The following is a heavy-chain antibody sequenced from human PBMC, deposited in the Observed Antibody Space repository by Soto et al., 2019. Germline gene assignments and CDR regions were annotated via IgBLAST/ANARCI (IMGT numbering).Heavy chain of an antibody. CDR1: GGSISSYY. J-gene: IGHJ6*02. CDR2: IYYSGST. Sequence: QVQLQESGPGLVKPSETLSLTCTVSGGSISSYYWSWIRQPPGKGLEWIGYIYYSGSTNYNPSLKSRVTISVDTSKNQFFLKLSSVTAADTAVYYCARDRATRYNYYGMDVWGQGTTVTVSS. CDR3: ARDRATRYNYYGMDV. D-gene: IGHD1-26*01. V-gene: IGHV4-59*01.